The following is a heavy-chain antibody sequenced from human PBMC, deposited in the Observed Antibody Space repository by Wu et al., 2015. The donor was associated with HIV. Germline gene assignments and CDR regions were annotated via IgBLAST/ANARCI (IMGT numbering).Heavy chain of an antibody. CDR3: ARGPYYYGSGSYFIEY. Sequence: QVQLVQSGAEVKKPGSSVKVSCKASGGTFSSYAISWVRQAPGQGLEWMGGIILVFDTANYAQNFQDKLTITADESSRTIYMELSSLKFEDTAVYYCARGPYYYGSGSYFIEYWGQGTLVTVSS. CDR2: IILVFDTA. D-gene: IGHD3-10*01. CDR1: GGTFSSYA. J-gene: IGHJ4*02. V-gene: IGHV1-69*12.